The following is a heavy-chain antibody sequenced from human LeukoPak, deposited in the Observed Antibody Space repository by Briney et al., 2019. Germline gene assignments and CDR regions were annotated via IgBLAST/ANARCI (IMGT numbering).Heavy chain of an antibody. J-gene: IGHJ3*02. CDR2: INPSDSST. CDR1: GCSFIDYS. Sequence: GEVLQISCEGTGCSFIDYSIGWLSHRPGKRLEWMGTINPSDSSTTYSPSLQGQVTISADKSISTAYLQWSGLQASDTAMYYCARPLGNYASTGYYDAFDIWGQGTMVTVSS. D-gene: IGHD3-22*01. V-gene: IGHV5-51*01. CDR3: ARPLGNYASTGYYDAFDI.